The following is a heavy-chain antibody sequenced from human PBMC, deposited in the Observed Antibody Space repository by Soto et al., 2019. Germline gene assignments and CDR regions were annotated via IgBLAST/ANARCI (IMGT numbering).Heavy chain of an antibody. J-gene: IGHJ4*02. CDR2: INAGNGDT. Sequence: QVQLVQSGAEVKMPGASVKISCKASGYTFTNYAMQWVRQAPGQSLEWMGWINAGNGDTRYSQKFQGRATITRDTTASTANMELSGLRSEDTAVYYCARGIWTRTRGAYYFDYWGQGTLVTVSS. CDR1: GYTFTNYA. CDR3: ARGIWTRTRGAYYFDY. D-gene: IGHD3-10*01. V-gene: IGHV1-3*01.